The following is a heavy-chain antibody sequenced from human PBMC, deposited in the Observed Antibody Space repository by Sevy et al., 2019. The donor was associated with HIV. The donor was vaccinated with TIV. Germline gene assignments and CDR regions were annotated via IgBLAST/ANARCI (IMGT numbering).Heavy chain of an antibody. CDR2: IKQDAGQK. D-gene: IGHD1-7*01. CDR1: GFTFSKYW. CDR3: ARDDGNYYFHY. V-gene: IGHV3-7*01. Sequence: GGSLRLSCAASGFTFSKYWMGWVRQAPGKGLEWVANIKQDAGQKYYVDAVKGGFTISRDNAKNSLYLQMNSLRAEDTAVYFCARDDGNYYFHYWGQGTLVTVS. J-gene: IGHJ4*02.